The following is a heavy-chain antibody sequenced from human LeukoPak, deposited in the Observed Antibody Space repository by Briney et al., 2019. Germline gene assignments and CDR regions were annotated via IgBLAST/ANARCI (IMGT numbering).Heavy chain of an antibody. J-gene: IGHJ3*02. CDR1: GFTFSNAW. D-gene: IGHD1-7*01. CDR2: IKSRSDYGTT. Sequence: GGSLRLSCAASGFTFSNAWMTWVRQAPGKGLEWVGRIKSRSDYGTTDYAAPVKGRFTISRDDSKNTLYLQMNSLRVEDTAMYYCARMGNSAFDIRGQGTMVTVSS. V-gene: IGHV3-15*01. CDR3: ARMGNSAFDI.